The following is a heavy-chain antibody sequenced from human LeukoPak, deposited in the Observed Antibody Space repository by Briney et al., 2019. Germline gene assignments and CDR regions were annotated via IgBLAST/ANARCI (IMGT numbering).Heavy chain of an antibody. D-gene: IGHD2-15*01. Sequence: ASVKVSCKASGYTFTSYGINWVRQATGQGLEWMGWMNPNSGNTGYAQKFQGRVTMTRNTSISTAYMELSSLRSEDTAVYYCARGHVADGAEFDYWGQGTLVTVSS. V-gene: IGHV1-8*01. J-gene: IGHJ4*02. CDR3: ARGHVADGAEFDY. CDR2: MNPNSGNT. CDR1: GYTFTSYG.